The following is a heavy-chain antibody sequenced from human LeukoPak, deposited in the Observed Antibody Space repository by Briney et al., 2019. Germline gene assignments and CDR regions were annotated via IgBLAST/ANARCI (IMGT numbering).Heavy chain of an antibody. V-gene: IGHV3-30*18. CDR2: ISYDGSNK. CDR3: SKDLTSDFGGDLDP. Sequence: GGSLRLSCAASGFTFSSYGMHWVRQAPSKGLEWVAVISYDGSNKYYADSVKGRFTISRDNSKNTLYLQMNSLRAEDTAVYYCSKDLTSDFGGDLDPWGQGTLVTVSS. D-gene: IGHD3-10*01. CDR1: GFTFSSYG. J-gene: IGHJ5*02.